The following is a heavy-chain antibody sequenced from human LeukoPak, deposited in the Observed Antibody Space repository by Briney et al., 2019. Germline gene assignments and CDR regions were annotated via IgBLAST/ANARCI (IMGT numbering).Heavy chain of an antibody. CDR2: ISGSGGST. D-gene: IGHD3-22*01. J-gene: IGHJ4*02. V-gene: IGHV3-23*01. Sequence: GGSLRLSCAASGFPFSSYAMSWVRQAPGKGLEWVSAISGSGGSTYYADSVKGRFTISRDNSKNTLYLQMNSLRAEDTAVYYCAKDLAPLSYYDSSGIEYYFDYWGQGTLVTISS. CDR1: GFPFSSYA. CDR3: AKDLAPLSYYDSSGIEYYFDY.